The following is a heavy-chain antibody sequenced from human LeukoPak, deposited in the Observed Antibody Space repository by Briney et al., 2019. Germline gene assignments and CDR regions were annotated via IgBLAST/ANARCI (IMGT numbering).Heavy chain of an antibody. Sequence: SETLSLTCTVSGVSVSSGSYYWSWIRQPPGKGLEWIGYIYYSGSTNYNPSLKSRVTISVDTSKNQFSLKLSSVTAADTAVYYCARALRYGSGSYSSWFDPWGQGTLVTVSS. V-gene: IGHV4-61*01. CDR1: GVSVSSGSYY. J-gene: IGHJ5*02. CDR3: ARALRYGSGSYSSWFDP. CDR2: IYYSGST. D-gene: IGHD3-10*01.